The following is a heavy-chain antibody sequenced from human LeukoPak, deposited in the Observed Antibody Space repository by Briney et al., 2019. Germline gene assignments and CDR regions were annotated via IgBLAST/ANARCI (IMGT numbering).Heavy chain of an antibody. D-gene: IGHD3-3*01. CDR2: ISSSGSTI. CDR1: GFTFSSYE. CDR3: ARDLYDFWSVHLDYYGMDV. J-gene: IGHJ6*02. Sequence: PGGSLRLSCAASGFTFSSYEMNWVRQAPGKGLEWVSYISSSGSTIYYADSVKGRFTISRDNAKNSLYLQMNSLRAEDTAVYYCARDLYDFWSVHLDYYGMDVWGQGTTVTVSS. V-gene: IGHV3-48*03.